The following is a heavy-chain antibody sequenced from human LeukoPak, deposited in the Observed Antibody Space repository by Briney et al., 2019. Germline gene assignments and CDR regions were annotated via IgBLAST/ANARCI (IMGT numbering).Heavy chain of an antibody. CDR3: ARASLYDNSAYYLDY. J-gene: IGHJ4*02. CDR2: INSGSNTI. V-gene: IGHV3-48*04. D-gene: IGHD3-22*01. Sequence: GGSLRLSCAASGFTLSSYSMNWVRQAPGKGLEWVSYINSGSNTIYYADSVKGRFTISRDNAKNSLYLQMNSLRAEDTALYYCARASLYDNSAYYLDYWGQGTLVTVSS. CDR1: GFTLSSYS.